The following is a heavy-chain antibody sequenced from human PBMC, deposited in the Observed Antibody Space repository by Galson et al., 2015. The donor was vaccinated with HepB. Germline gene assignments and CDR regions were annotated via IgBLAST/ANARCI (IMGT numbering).Heavy chain of an antibody. CDR3: ARLRLIAVAATGYFDY. CDR1: GGSISSYY. D-gene: IGHD6-19*01. V-gene: IGHV4-59*08. J-gene: IGHJ4*02. CDR2: IYYSGST. Sequence: ETLSLTCTVSGGSISSYYWSWIRQPPGKGLEWIGYIYYSGSTNYNPSLKSRVTISVDTSKNQFSLKLSSVTAADTAVYYCARLRLIAVAATGYFDYWGQGTLVTVSS.